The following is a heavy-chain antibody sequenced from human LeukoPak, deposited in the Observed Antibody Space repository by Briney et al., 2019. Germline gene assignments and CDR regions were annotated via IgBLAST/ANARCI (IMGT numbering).Heavy chain of an antibody. CDR2: IIPIPRLA. J-gene: IGHJ4*02. Sequence: GASVQVSCKASGVTLTSRHGFSWVRQAPGQGLEWMGRIIPIPRLAYYSQKFQGRVTMTADKSTGTAYMELSSLRPEDTAVYFCARDERDCLGAACYSPDWDDWGYFDSWGQGTLLTVSS. CDR1: GVTLTSRHG. V-gene: IGHV1-69*04. D-gene: IGHD2-21*01. CDR3: ARDERDCLGAACYSPDWDDWGYFDS.